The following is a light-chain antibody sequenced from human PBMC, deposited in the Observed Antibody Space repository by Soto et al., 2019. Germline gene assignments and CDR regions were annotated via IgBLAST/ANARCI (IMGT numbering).Light chain of an antibody. V-gene: IGLV2-14*01. CDR3: SSYTSSGTYV. CDR1: SSDVGAYNY. Sequence: LTQPASVSGSPGQSITISCTGTSSDVGAYNYVSWYEQHPGKAPKLMIYEVSNRPSGVSNRFSGSKSGNTASLTISGLQAEDEADYYCSSYTSSGTYVFGAGTKVTVL. CDR2: EVS. J-gene: IGLJ1*01.